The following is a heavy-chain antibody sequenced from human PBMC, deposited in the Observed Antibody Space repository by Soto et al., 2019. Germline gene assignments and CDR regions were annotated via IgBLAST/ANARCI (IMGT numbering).Heavy chain of an antibody. D-gene: IGHD3-3*01. CDR3: ARAQGDFWSGYYHDY. J-gene: IGHJ4*02. Sequence: EVQLVESGGGLIQPGGSLRLSCAASGFTVSSNYMSWVRQAPGKGLAWVSVIYSGGSTYYADSVKGRFTISRDNSKNTLYRQMNSLRAEDTAVYYCARAQGDFWSGYYHDYWGQGTLVTVSS. CDR2: IYSGGST. CDR1: GFTVSSNY. V-gene: IGHV3-53*01.